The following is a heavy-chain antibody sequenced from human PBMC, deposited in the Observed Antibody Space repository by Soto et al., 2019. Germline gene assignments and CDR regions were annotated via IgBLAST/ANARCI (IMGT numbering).Heavy chain of an antibody. V-gene: IGHV3-15*07. Sequence: EVQLVESGGGLVKPGGSLRLSCAASGFTFGNAWMNWVRQAPGRGLEWVGRIKGKGYDGATDYAAPVKGRFTISRDDSKNTLYLQMNNLKAEDTAVYYCTSGLIVVVAASTLAGYWGQGTLVTVSS. CDR2: IKGKGYDGAT. D-gene: IGHD2-15*01. CDR3: TSGLIVVVAASTLAGY. CDR1: GFTFGNAW. J-gene: IGHJ4*02.